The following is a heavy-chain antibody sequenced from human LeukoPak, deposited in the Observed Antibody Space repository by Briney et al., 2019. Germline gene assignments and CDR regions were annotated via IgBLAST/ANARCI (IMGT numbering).Heavy chain of an antibody. CDR3: ARLPHRYSSSWYGYYYYGMDV. D-gene: IGHD6-13*01. J-gene: IGHJ6*02. CDR2: IYYSGST. Sequence: PLETLSLTCTVSGGSISSSSYYWGWIRQPPGKGLEWIGSIYYSGSTYYNPSLKSRVTISVDTSKNQFSLKLSSVTAADTAVYYCARLPHRYSSSWYGYYYYGMDVWGQGTTVTVSS. CDR1: GGSISSSSYY. V-gene: IGHV4-39*01.